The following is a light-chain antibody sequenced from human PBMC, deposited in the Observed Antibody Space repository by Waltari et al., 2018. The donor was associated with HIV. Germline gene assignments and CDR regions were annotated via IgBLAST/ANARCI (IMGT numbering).Light chain of an antibody. J-gene: IGKJ2*01. CDR2: WAS. CDR3: QQHFSVPYT. V-gene: IGKV4-1*01. CDR1: QSILYSSSNKNS. Sequence: VLTHSPDSLAVTLGDRPTLNFQSSQSILYSSSNKNSLSWYQHKPGQPPKLLIYWASTRESGVPDRCSGSGSGTDFTLTIRSLQAEDVAVYYCQQHFSVPYTFGQGTKLEIK.